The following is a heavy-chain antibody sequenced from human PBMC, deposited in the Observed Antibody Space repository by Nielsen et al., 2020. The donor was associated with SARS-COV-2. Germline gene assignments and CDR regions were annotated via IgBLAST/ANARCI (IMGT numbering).Heavy chain of an antibody. CDR1: GFTFSSYS. Sequence: GESLKISCAASGFTFSSYSMNWVRQAPGKGLEWVSYISSSSSTIYYADSVKGRFTISRDNAKNSLYLQMNSLRAEDTAVYYCARGVGYADYWGQGTLVTVSS. V-gene: IGHV3-48*04. D-gene: IGHD5-12*01. CDR2: ISSSSSTI. J-gene: IGHJ4*02. CDR3: ARGVGYADY.